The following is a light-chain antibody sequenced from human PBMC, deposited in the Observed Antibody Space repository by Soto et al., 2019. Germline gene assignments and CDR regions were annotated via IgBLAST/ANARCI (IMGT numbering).Light chain of an antibody. Sequence: QSVLTQPRSVSGSPGQSVTISCTGTSSDVGVYNYGSWYQQHPGKAPKLMIYDVTKRPSGVPDRFSGSKSANTASLTISGLQAEDEADYYCCSYAGSYTFVFGTGTKVTVL. J-gene: IGLJ1*01. CDR2: DVT. CDR3: CSYAGSYTFV. CDR1: SSDVGVYNY. V-gene: IGLV2-11*01.